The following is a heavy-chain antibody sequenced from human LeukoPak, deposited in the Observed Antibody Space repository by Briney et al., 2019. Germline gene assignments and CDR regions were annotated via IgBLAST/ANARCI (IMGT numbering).Heavy chain of an antibody. CDR1: GGSISSGGYC. D-gene: IGHD2-2*01. V-gene: IGHV4-31*03. Sequence: SETLSLTCTVSGGSISSGGYCWSWIRQHPGKGLEWIGYIYYSGSTYYNPSLKSRLTISVDTSKNQFSLKLSSVTAADTAVYYCARERSEIVVVPAALNGDWFDPWGQGTLVTVSS. CDR2: IYYSGST. CDR3: ARERSEIVVVPAALNGDWFDP. J-gene: IGHJ5*02.